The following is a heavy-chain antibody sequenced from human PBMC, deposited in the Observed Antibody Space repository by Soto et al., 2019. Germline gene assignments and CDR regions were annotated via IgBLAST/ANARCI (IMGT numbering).Heavy chain of an antibody. Sequence: GGSLRLSCAASGFTFSSYAMSWVRQAPGKGLEWVSAISGSGGSTYYADSVKGRFTISRDNSKNTLYLQMNSLRAEDTAVYYCAKGYCSGGSCYTGYYFDYWGQGTLVTVSS. J-gene: IGHJ4*02. CDR1: GFTFSSYA. CDR3: AKGYCSGGSCYTGYYFDY. CDR2: ISGSGGST. D-gene: IGHD2-15*01. V-gene: IGHV3-23*01.